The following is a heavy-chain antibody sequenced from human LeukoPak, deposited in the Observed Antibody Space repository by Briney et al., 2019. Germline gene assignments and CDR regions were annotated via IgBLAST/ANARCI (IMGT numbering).Heavy chain of an antibody. J-gene: IGHJ4*02. V-gene: IGHV3-21*01. CDR1: GFTFSSYS. CDR2: ISSSSSYI. D-gene: IGHD3-10*01. CDR3: ARVDEMVRGVMIDY. Sequence: GGSLRLSCAASGFTFSSYSMNWVRQAPGKGLEWVSSISSSSSYIYYADSVKGRFTISRDNAKNSLYLQMNSRRAEDTAVYYCARVDEMVRGVMIDYWGQGTLVTVSS.